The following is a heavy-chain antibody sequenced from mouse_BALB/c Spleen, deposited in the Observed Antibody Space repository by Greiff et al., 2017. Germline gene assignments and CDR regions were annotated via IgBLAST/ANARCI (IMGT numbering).Heavy chain of an antibody. D-gene: IGHD1-1*01. CDR2: INPYNDGT. Sequence: QVQLQQPGSELVRPGASVKLSCKASGYTFTSYWMHWVKQRPGQGLEWIGYINPYNDGTKYNEKFKGKATLTSDKSSSTAYMELSSLTSEDSAVYYCAGDYGTSPFAYWGQGTLVTVSA. CDR3: AGDYGTSPFAY. CDR1: GYTFTSYW. J-gene: IGHJ3*01. V-gene: IGHV1-53*01.